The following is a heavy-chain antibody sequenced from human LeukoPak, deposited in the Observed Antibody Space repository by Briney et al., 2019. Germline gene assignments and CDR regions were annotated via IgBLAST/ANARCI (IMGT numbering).Heavy chain of an antibody. Sequence: GGSLRLSCAASGFTFRTYWMHWFRQAPGKGLVWVSRIEGDGSSTNYADSVKGRFAISRDNAKNTLYLQMDSLRAEDTAVYYCARDPSAFAGYFDYWGRGTLVTVSS. V-gene: IGHV3-74*01. D-gene: IGHD3-10*01. CDR2: IEGDGSST. J-gene: IGHJ4*02. CDR3: ARDPSAFAGYFDY. CDR1: GFTFRTYW.